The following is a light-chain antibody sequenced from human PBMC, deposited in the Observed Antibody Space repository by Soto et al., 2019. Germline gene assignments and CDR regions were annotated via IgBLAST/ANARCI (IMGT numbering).Light chain of an antibody. CDR1: SSDIGRYNL. CDR3: CSYAGGASVV. CDR2: EDI. V-gene: IGLV2-23*01. Sequence: QSALTQPASVSGSPGQSITISCTGTSSDIGRYNLVSWYQQHPGKAPKLIIYEDIERPSGVSDRFSGSKCGNTASLTISGLQTEDEADYYCCSYAGGASVVFGGGTKLTVL. J-gene: IGLJ2*01.